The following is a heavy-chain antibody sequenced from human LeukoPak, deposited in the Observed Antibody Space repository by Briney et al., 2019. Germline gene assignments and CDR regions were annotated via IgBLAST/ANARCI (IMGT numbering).Heavy chain of an antibody. CDR1: GFTFSNYA. CDR3: TKAPLRSCTGAFCYPFDY. CDR2: TVGSGPDT. Sequence: GRSLRLSCAASGFTFSNYALHWVRQTPGKGLEWVSATVGSGPDTYHADSVKGRFTVSRDNSRNTLYLQMNSLRVEDTAVYYCTKAPLRSCTGAFCYPFDYWGQGTLVTVSS. V-gene: IGHV3-23*01. J-gene: IGHJ4*02. D-gene: IGHD2-8*02.